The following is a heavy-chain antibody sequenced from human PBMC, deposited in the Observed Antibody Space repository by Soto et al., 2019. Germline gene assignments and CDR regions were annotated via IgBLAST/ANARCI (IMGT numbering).Heavy chain of an antibody. D-gene: IGHD3-10*01. CDR2: ISVYNGNK. CDR1: GYTFNNYG. J-gene: IGHJ6*02. CDR3: ARVAITLIRGLKVDFYNMDV. V-gene: IGHV1-18*01. Sequence: ASVKVSCKASGYTFNNYGITWLRQAPGQGLEWLGWISVYNGNKNYAKKVQGRVSMTADTSTSTAHMELRSLQSDDTAVYFCARVAITLIRGLKVDFYNMDVWGQGTTVTVSS.